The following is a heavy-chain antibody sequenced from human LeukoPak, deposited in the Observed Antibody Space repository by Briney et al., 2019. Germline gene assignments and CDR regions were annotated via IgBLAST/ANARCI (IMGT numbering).Heavy chain of an antibody. CDR1: GFTFDDYA. V-gene: IGHV3-9*01. CDR2: ITWNSGNI. Sequence: PGGSLRLSCTTSGFTFDDYAMHWVRQAPGKGLEWVSGITWNSGNIAYADSVKGRFIISRDNARNSLYLQMNSLRPEDTALYYCVKAMTNYYFGMDVWGQGTPVTVSS. CDR3: VKAMTNYYFGMDV. J-gene: IGHJ6*02. D-gene: IGHD4-11*01.